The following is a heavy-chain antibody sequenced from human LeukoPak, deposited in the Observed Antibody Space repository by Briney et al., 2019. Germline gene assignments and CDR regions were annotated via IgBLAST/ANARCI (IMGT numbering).Heavy chain of an antibody. Sequence: GGSLRLSCAASGFTFSSYWMHWVRQAPGKGLVWVSFINSDGSSTRYADSVKGRFTISRDNAKYTLYLQMNSLRAEDTAVYYCARSSAPYGSGSYPKDWGQGTLVTVSS. D-gene: IGHD3-10*01. V-gene: IGHV3-74*01. CDR2: INSDGSST. J-gene: IGHJ4*02. CDR1: GFTFSSYW. CDR3: ARSSAPYGSGSYPKD.